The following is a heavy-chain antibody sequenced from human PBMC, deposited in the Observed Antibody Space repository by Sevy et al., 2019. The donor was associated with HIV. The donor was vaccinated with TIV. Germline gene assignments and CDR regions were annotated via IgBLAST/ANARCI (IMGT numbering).Heavy chain of an antibody. CDR2: ISGSAGST. CDR1: GFTFSRYA. CDR3: AKGDRTFYGMDV. J-gene: IGHJ6*02. Sequence: GGSLRLSCAASGFTFSRYAMNWVRQAPGKGLEWVSAISGSAGSTYYADSVEGRFTISRDNSKNTLLLQMNSLRVEDTALYYCAKGDRTFYGMDVWGQGTTVTVSS. V-gene: IGHV3-23*01. D-gene: IGHD3-22*01.